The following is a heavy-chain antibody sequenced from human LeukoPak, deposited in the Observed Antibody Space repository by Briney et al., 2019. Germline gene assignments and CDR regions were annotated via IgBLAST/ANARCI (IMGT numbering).Heavy chain of an antibody. Sequence: ASVKVSCKASGYTFTGYYMHWVRQAPGQGLEWMGWINPYSGDTTYAQRFQGRLTLTRDTSISTAYMEVSRLKSDDTAVYYCARTNGGYEYNWGQGTRVIVSS. V-gene: IGHV1-2*02. CDR3: ARTNGGYEYN. CDR1: GYTFTGYY. D-gene: IGHD5-12*01. CDR2: INPYSGDT. J-gene: IGHJ4*02.